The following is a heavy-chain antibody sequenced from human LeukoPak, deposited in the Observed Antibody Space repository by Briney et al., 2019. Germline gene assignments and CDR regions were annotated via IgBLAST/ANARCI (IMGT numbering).Heavy chain of an antibody. V-gene: IGHV4-31*03. J-gene: IGHJ4*02. D-gene: IGHD5-12*01. CDR3: ARFSIPRDGYIQTFDY. Sequence: SETLSLTCTVSGGSISSGGYYWSWIRQHPGKGLEWIGYIYYSGSTYYNPSLKSRVTISVDTPKNQFPLKLSSVTAADTAVYYCARFSIPRDGYIQTFDYWGQGTLVTVSS. CDR1: GGSISSGGYY. CDR2: IYYSGST.